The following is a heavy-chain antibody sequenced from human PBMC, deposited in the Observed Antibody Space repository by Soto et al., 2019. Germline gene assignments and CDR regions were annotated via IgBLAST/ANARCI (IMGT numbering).Heavy chain of an antibody. CDR1: GGSISSSNW. CDR3: AREVGGSGSYYDY. Sequence: SETLSLTCAVSGGSISSSNWWSWVRQPPGKGLEWIGEIYHSGSTNYNPSLKSRVTISVDKSKNQFSLKLSSVTAADTAVYYCAREVGGSGSYYDYWGQGTLVTVSS. V-gene: IGHV4-4*02. CDR2: IYHSGST. D-gene: IGHD3-10*01. J-gene: IGHJ4*02.